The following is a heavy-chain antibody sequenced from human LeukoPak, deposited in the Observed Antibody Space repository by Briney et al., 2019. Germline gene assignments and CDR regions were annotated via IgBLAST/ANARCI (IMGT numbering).Heavy chain of an antibody. D-gene: IGHD6-13*01. CDR1: GYTLTELS. V-gene: IGHV1-46*01. J-gene: IGHJ6*03. CDR2: INPSGGST. Sequence: EASVKVSCKVSGYTLTELSMHWVRQAPGQGLEWMGIINPSGGSTSYAQKFQGRVTMTRDTSTSTVYMELSSLRSEDTAVYYCARDGGGASSSWSTYYYYYYMDVWGKGTTVTISS. CDR3: ARDGGGASSSWSTYYYYYYMDV.